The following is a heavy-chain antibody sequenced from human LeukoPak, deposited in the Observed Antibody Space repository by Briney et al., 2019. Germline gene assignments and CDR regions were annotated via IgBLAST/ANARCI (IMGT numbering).Heavy chain of an antibody. CDR3: ARVSRKEYCSGGSCRGAFDI. V-gene: IGHV3-74*01. CDR2: INSDGSST. CDR1: GFTFSSYW. D-gene: IGHD2-15*01. Sequence: PRGSLRLSCAASGFTFSSYWMHWVRQAPGKGLVWVSRINSDGSSTSYADSVKGRFTISRDNAKNTLYLQMNSLRAEDTAVYYCARVSRKEYCSGGSCRGAFDIWGQGTMVTVSS. J-gene: IGHJ3*02.